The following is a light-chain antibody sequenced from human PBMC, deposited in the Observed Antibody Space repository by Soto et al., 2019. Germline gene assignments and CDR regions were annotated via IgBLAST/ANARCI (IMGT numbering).Light chain of an antibody. CDR2: DAS. CDR3: QQYNILST. J-gene: IGKJ1*01. Sequence: DIPMTQSPSTLSVSVGDRVTINCRASQSIRYWVAWYQHKPGKAAKLLIYDASTLESGVPTRFSGSGSGTEFTLTISSLHPDDFATYYCQQYNILSTFGQGTKVEI. V-gene: IGKV1-5*01. CDR1: QSIRYW.